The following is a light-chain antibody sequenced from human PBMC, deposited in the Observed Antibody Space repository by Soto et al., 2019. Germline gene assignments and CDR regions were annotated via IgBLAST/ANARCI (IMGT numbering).Light chain of an antibody. CDR1: QNIAFY. V-gene: IGKV1-39*01. Sequence: DIPMTQSPSSLSASLGDRVTITCRASQNIAFYLNWYQQKPGRAPKLLISAASTLQSGAPLRFSGRGSETEFTLTISTLQPEDFATYFCQQSSTTPPTFGGGTKVEIK. J-gene: IGKJ4*01. CDR3: QQSSTTPPT. CDR2: AAS.